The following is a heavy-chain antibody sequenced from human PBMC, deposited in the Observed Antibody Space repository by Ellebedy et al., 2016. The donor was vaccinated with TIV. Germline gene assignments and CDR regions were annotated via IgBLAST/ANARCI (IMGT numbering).Heavy chain of an antibody. J-gene: IGHJ6*02. CDR2: ISWNSGSI. D-gene: IGHD2-15*01. V-gene: IGHV3-9*01. Sequence: SLKISCAASGFTFDDYAMHWVRQAPGKGLEWVSGISWNSGSIGYADSVKGRFTISRDNAKNSLYLQMNSLRAEDTAVYYCARDLRAVVVVAATLRDYGMDVWGQGTAVTVSS. CDR1: GFTFDDYA. CDR3: ARDLRAVVVVAATLRDYGMDV.